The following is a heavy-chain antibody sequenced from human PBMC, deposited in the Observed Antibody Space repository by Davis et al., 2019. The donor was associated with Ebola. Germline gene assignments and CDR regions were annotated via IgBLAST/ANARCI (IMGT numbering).Heavy chain of an antibody. CDR1: GFTFSSYS. Sequence: GGSLRLSCAASGFTFSSYSMNWVRQAPGKGLEWVSYISSSGSTIYYADSVKGRFTISRDNAKNSLYLQMNSLRAEDTAVYYCARGVVYGMDVWGQGTTVTVSS. V-gene: IGHV3-48*04. J-gene: IGHJ6*02. CDR3: ARGVVYGMDV. CDR2: ISSSGSTI. D-gene: IGHD3-3*01.